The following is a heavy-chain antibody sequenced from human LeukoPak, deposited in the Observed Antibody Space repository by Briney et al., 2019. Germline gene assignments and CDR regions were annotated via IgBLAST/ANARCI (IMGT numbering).Heavy chain of an antibody. D-gene: IGHD2-2*01. CDR1: GFTFSSYT. CDR3: ARDRGEGYCGSTSCYFSFDY. J-gene: IGHJ4*02. Sequence: GGSLRLSCAASGFTFSSYTMNWVRQAPGKGLEWVLSISGSSSGIYYADSVRGRFTISRDNAKNSLYLQMNSLRAEDTAVYYCARDRGEGYCGSTSCYFSFDYWGQGTLVTVSS. V-gene: IGHV3-21*01. CDR2: ISGSSSGI.